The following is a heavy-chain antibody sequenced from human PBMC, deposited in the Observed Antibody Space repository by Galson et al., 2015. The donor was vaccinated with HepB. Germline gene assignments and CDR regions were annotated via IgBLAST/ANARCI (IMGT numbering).Heavy chain of an antibody. J-gene: IGHJ4*02. Sequence: SLRLSCAASGFTFGDYAMHWVRQAPGKGLEWVSSISWNSGNIGYADSVKGRFTISRDSAKNSLYLQMNSLRAEDTALYYCAKDIGWELPREKVDFDFWGQGTLVTVSS. D-gene: IGHD1-26*01. CDR3: AKDIGWELPREKVDFDF. CDR1: GFTFGDYA. V-gene: IGHV3-9*01. CDR2: ISWNSGNI.